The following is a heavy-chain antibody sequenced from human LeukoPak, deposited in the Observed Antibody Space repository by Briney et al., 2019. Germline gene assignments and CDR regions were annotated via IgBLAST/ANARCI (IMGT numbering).Heavy chain of an antibody. CDR1: GFMFTYFD. CDR3: VRDGEGVGISVNYWFDP. D-gene: IGHD3-10*01. J-gene: IGHJ5*02. Sequence: ASVKVSCKASGFMFTYFDINWVRQASGLGLEWMGWMDPNTGHTGYAQRFQGRVTLTRDTATSTAYMELRGLRSDDTAVYYCVRDGEGVGISVNYWFDPWGQGTLVTVSS. CDR2: MDPNTGHT. V-gene: IGHV1-8*02.